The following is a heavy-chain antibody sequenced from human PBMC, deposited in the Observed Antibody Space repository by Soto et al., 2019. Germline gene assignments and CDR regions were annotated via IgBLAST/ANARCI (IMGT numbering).Heavy chain of an antibody. D-gene: IGHD1-26*01. CDR3: ASDRGWGSYSGGDDY. CDR2: IIPIFGTA. CDR1: GGTFSSYA. Sequence: QVQLVQSGAEVKKPGSSVKVSCKASGGTFSSYAISWVRQAPGQGLEWMGGIIPIFGTANYAQKFQGRVTIPANKPTSTAYMELGRLRSGDTAVYYWASDRGWGSYSGGDDYWGQGTLVTVSS. V-gene: IGHV1-69*06. J-gene: IGHJ4*02.